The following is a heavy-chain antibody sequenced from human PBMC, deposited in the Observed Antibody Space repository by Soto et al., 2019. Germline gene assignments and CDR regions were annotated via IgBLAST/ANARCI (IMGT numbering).Heavy chain of an antibody. J-gene: IGHJ4*02. D-gene: IGHD3-9*01. V-gene: IGHV4-59*01. CDR2: IYYSGNT. CDR3: ARALSYHDVLTGRGWVFYFDY. CDR1: GGSISSYY. Sequence: QVRRQESGPGLVKPSETLSLTCAVSGGSISSYYWSWIRQPPGRGLEWIGDIYYSGNTNYNPSLKSRVTISVDRSKSQFSLEVKSVTAADTAVYYCARALSYHDVLTGRGWVFYFDYWGQGTLVTVPS.